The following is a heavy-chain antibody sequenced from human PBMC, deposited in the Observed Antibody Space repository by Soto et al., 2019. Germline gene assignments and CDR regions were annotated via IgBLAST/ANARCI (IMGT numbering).Heavy chain of an antibody. CDR3: ARPRYYSPRIDP. V-gene: IGHV4-39*01. Sequence: SETLSLTCTVSGGSINSSSYYWSWIRQPPGKGLEWIGYIYYSGSTYYNPSLKSRVTISVDTSKDQFSLKLSSVTAADTAVYYCARPRYYSPRIDPWGQGTRVTVSS. CDR2: IYYSGST. J-gene: IGHJ5*02. CDR1: GGSINSSSYY. D-gene: IGHD3-10*01.